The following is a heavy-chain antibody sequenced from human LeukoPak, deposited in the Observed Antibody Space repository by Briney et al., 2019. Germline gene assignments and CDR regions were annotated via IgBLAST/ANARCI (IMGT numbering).Heavy chain of an antibody. V-gene: IGHV1-2*02. CDR3: ARDTVHKAMVMVSLGFDY. Sequence: ASVKVSCKASGYTFTGYYMHWVRQAPGQGLEWMGWINPNSGGTNYAQKFQGRVTMTRDTSISTAYMELSRLRSDDTAVYYCARDTVHKAMVMVSLGFDYWGQGTLVTVSS. CDR2: INPNSGGT. CDR1: GYTFTGYY. D-gene: IGHD5-18*01. J-gene: IGHJ4*02.